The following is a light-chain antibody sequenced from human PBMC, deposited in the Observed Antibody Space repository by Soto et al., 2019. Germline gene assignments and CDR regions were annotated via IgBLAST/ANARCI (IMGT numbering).Light chain of an antibody. V-gene: IGKV1-5*01. CDR2: DAS. CDR1: QSISSW. CDR3: QQYKSYSPIT. Sequence: DIQMTQSPSTLSASVGGRVTITCRASQSISSWLAWYQQKPGKAPKLLIYDASSLESGVPSRFSGSGSGTEFTLTISSLQPDDFATYYCQQYKSYSPITFGQGTRL. J-gene: IGKJ5*01.